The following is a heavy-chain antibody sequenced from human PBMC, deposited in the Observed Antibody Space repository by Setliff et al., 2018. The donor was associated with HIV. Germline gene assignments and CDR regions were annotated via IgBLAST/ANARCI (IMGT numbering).Heavy chain of an antibody. J-gene: IGHJ4*02. D-gene: IGHD4-17*01. Sequence: PSETLSLTCAVYGGSFSGYYWIWIRQPPGKGLEWIGEINHSGITYYNPSLKSRVTISVDTSQNQFSLKLSSVTAADTAIYYCARRIYGNNPYFDYWSQGTLVTVSS. CDR2: INHSGIT. V-gene: IGHV4-34*01. CDR3: ARRIYGNNPYFDY. CDR1: GGSFSGYY.